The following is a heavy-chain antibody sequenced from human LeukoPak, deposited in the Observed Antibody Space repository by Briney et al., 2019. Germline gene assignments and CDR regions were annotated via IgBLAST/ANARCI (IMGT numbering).Heavy chain of an antibody. CDR2: ISGRGGST. J-gene: IGHJ4*02. V-gene: IGHV3-23*01. D-gene: IGHD2-8*01. CDR1: GFTFRIYG. Sequence: QPGVSLRLSCAASGFTFRIYGLHWVRQAPGKGLEWVSAISGRGGSTFYADSVKGRFTISRDNAKNSLYLQMNSLRAEDTAVYYCASTLRIRYCTNGVCGYWGQGTLVTVSS. CDR3: ASTLRIRYCTNGVCGY.